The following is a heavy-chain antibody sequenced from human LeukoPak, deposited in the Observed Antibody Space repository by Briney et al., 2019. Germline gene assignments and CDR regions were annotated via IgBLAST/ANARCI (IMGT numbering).Heavy chain of an antibody. D-gene: IGHD4-17*01. CDR2: INSDGSST. CDR3: AALSYGDYDY. Sequence: GGSLRLSCAASGFTFSSYWMHWVRQAPGKGLVWVSRINSDGSSTSYADSVKGRFAISRDNAKNTLYLQMSSLRAEDTAVYYCAALSYGDYDYWGQGTLVTVSS. J-gene: IGHJ4*02. V-gene: IGHV3-74*01. CDR1: GFTFSSYW.